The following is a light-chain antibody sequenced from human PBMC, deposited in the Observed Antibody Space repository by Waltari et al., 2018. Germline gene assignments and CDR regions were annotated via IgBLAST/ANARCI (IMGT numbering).Light chain of an antibody. CDR3: SSYAGSNTGL. CDR2: EVS. J-gene: IGLJ2*01. CDR1: SSDIGGYNY. Sequence: QAALTQPRSVSGSPGQSVTISCTGTSSDIGGYNYFSWYQQHPGTAPKLMIYEVSKRPSGVSDRFSGSKSGNTASLTISGLQAEDEADYYCSSYAGSNTGLFGGGTRLTVL. V-gene: IGLV2-11*01.